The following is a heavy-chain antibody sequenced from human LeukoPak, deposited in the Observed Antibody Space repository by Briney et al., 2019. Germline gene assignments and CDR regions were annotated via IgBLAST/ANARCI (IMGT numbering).Heavy chain of an antibody. CDR1: GFTFSSYS. J-gene: IGHJ4*02. V-gene: IGHV3-21*01. Sequence: GGSLRLSCAASGFTFSSYSMNWVRQAPGKGLEWVSSISSSSSYIYYADSVKGRFTISRDNAKNSLYLQMNSPRAEDTAVYYCARLKGIAAAGRDYWGQGTLVTVSS. CDR2: ISSSSSYI. D-gene: IGHD6-13*01. CDR3: ARLKGIAAAGRDY.